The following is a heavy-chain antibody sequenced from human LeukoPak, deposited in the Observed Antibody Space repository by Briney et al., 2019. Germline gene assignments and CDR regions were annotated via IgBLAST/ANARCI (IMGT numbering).Heavy chain of an antibody. Sequence: SETLSLTCAVYGGSFSGYYWSWIRQPPGKGLEWIGEINHSGSTNYNPSLKSRVTISVDTSKNQFSLKLSSVTAADTAVYYCAKSGGYGLIDYWGQGTLVTVSS. CDR3: AKSGGYGLIDY. D-gene: IGHD6-25*01. CDR1: GGSFSGYY. V-gene: IGHV4-34*01. CDR2: INHSGST. J-gene: IGHJ4*02.